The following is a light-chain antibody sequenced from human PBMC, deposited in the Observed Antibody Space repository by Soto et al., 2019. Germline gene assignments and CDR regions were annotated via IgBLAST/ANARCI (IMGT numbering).Light chain of an antibody. Sequence: QSVLTQPASVSGSPGQSITISCTGTSSDVGDFDCVSWYQQHPGKSPKLMIYEVSDRPSGVSNRFSGSKSGDTASLTISGLKAEDEADYYCSSYTSSNTLVFGGGTKLTVL. J-gene: IGLJ2*01. V-gene: IGLV2-14*01. CDR2: EVS. CDR1: SSDVGDFDC. CDR3: SSYTSSNTLV.